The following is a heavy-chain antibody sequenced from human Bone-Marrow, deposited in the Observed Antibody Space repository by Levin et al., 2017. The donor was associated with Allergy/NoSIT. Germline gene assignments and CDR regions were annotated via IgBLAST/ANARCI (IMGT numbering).Heavy chain of an antibody. Sequence: GESLKISCSGSGYPFSSYWIAWVRQKPGKGLEWMGSIYPGDSDTRYSPSFRGLVTISADKSVSTAYLQWSSLKASETAMYYCARQLRPTHYYHYMDVWGKGTTVTVSS. V-gene: IGHV5-51*01. D-gene: IGHD4-17*01. CDR2: IYPGDSDT. CDR1: GYPFSSYW. CDR3: ARQLRPTHYYHYMDV. J-gene: IGHJ6*03.